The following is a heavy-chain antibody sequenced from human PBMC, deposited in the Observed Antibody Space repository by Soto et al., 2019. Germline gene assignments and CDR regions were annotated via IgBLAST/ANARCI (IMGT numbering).Heavy chain of an antibody. CDR1: GGTFSSFA. CDR3: ARQYCSGGSCYLSASPHWFDP. V-gene: IGHV1-69*06. J-gene: IGHJ5*02. D-gene: IGHD2-15*01. CDR2: IIPIFGTA. Sequence: SVKVSCKASGGTFSSFAISWVRQAPGQGLEWMGGIIPIFGTANYAQKFQGRVTITADKSTSTAYMELSSLRSEDTAVYYCARQYCSGGSCYLSASPHWFDPWGQGTLVTVSS.